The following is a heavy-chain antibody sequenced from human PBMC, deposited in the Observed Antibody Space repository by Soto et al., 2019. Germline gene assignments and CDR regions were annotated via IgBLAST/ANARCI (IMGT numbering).Heavy chain of an antibody. CDR2: ISSSSSTI. CDR1: GFTFSSYS. CDR3: ARDRGYCSSTSCYAGYYYMDV. D-gene: IGHD2-2*01. V-gene: IGHV3-48*01. Sequence: PGGSLRLSCAAPGFTFSSYSMNWVRQAPGKGLEWVSYISSSSSTIYYADSVKGRFTISRDNAKNSLYLQMNSLRAEDTAVYYCARDRGYCSSTSCYAGYYYMDVWGKATTVTVSS. J-gene: IGHJ6*03.